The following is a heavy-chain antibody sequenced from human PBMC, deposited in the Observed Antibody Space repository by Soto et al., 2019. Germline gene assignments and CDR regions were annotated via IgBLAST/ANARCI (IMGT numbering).Heavy chain of an antibody. CDR1: GFSFSDSA. Sequence: PGGSLRLSCAASGFSFSDSAMHWVRQASGKGLEWVGRIRSKSNNYATAYAASVKGRFTISRDDSKNTAYLQMNSLKTEDTAVYYCTAKIRDSSDYYVSWNYWGQGTLVTVSS. CDR2: IRSKSNNYAT. V-gene: IGHV3-73*01. J-gene: IGHJ4*02. CDR3: TAKIRDSSDYYVSWNY. D-gene: IGHD3-22*01.